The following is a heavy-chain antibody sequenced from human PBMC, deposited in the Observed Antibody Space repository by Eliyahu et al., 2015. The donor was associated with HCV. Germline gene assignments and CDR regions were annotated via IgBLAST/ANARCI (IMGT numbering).Heavy chain of an antibody. D-gene: IGHD3-10*01. CDR3: GSGTLGSGSYYNSNYFDP. CDR2: INHSGRT. V-gene: IGHV4-34*01. J-gene: IGHJ5*02. CDR1: GGSFNGXF. Sequence: QVQLQQWGAGLLKPSETLSLTCAVXGGSFNGXFWSWIRQPPGKGLXWIGEINHSGRTNYNPSLKSRVTISVDTSKNQFSLKLTSVTAADTAVYYCGSGTLGSGSYYNSNYFDPWGQGTLVTVSS.